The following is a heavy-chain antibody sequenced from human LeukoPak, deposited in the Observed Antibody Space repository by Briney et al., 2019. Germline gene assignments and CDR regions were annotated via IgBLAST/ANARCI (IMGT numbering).Heavy chain of an antibody. Sequence: ASVKVSCKASGYTFTSYGISWVRQAPGQGLEWMGWISVYNDNTNYAQKLQGRVTMTKDTSTSTDYMELRSLRSDDTAVYYCARVVRGYSYGTFPSYFDYWGQGTLVTVSS. CDR1: GYTFTSYG. V-gene: IGHV1-18*01. CDR3: ARVVRGYSYGTFPSYFDY. CDR2: ISVYNDNT. D-gene: IGHD5-18*01. J-gene: IGHJ4*02.